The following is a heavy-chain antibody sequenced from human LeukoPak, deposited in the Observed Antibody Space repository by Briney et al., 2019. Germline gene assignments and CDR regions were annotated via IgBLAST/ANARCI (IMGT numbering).Heavy chain of an antibody. V-gene: IGHV4-59*01. D-gene: IGHD3-22*01. Sequence: SETLSLTCTVSGGSISSYYWSWIRQPPGKGLEWIGYIYYSGSTNYNPSLKSRVTISVDTSKNKLSLKLSYVTGEDTAGDYCAGDCYYDTPSRWFDPWGQGTLVTVSS. J-gene: IGHJ5*02. CDR3: AGDCYYDTPSRWFDP. CDR2: IYYSGST. CDR1: GGSISSYY.